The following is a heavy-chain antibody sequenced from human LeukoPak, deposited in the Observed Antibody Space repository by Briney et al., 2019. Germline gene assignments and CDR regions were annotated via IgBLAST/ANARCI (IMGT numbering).Heavy chain of an antibody. CDR3: ARMGRGLVWIDY. V-gene: IGHV4-39*07. CDR2: IYYSGST. J-gene: IGHJ4*02. CDR1: GGSISRSSYY. D-gene: IGHD3-16*01. Sequence: PSETLSLTCTVSGGSISRSSYYWGWIRQPPGKGLEWIGSIYYSGSTYYNPSLKSRVTISVDTSKKQFSLKLSSVTAADTAVYFCARMGRGLVWIDYWGQGTLVTVSS.